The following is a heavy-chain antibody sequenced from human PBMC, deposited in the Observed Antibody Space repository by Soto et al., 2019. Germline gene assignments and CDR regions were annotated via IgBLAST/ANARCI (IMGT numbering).Heavy chain of an antibody. CDR3: ARSPRGLGNFDY. CDR2: IHYSGST. J-gene: IGHJ4*02. CDR1: GGSISSGGAYY. V-gene: IGHV4-30-4*01. D-gene: IGHD3-10*01. Sequence: QVQLQESGPGLVKPSQTLSLTCAVSGGSISSGGAYYWSWIRQSPGKGLEWIAYIHYSGSTYYNSSRTSRVTLSVDTAKNQFSLRVSSVTAADTAVYYCARSPRGLGNFDYWGQGTLVTVSS.